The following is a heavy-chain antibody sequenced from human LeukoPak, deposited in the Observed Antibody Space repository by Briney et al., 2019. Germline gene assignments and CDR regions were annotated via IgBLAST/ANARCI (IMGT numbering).Heavy chain of an antibody. CDR2: ISAYNGNT. J-gene: IGHJ4*02. D-gene: IGHD3-22*01. Sequence: ASVKVSCKASGYTFISYGIGWVRQAPGQGLEWMGWISAYNGNTNYAQKLQGRVTMTTDTSTSTAYMELRSLRSDDTAVYFCARGRDDSSGYYPNYYFDYWGQGTLVTVSS. CDR3: ARGRDDSSGYYPNYYFDY. CDR1: GYTFISYG. V-gene: IGHV1-18*01.